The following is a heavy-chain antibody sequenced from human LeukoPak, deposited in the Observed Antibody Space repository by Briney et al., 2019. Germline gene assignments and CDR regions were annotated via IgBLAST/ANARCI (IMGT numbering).Heavy chain of an antibody. V-gene: IGHV1-69*06. J-gene: IGHJ3*02. CDR1: AGTFSRYA. CDR2: ITPMSATP. D-gene: IGHD3-10*01. CDR3: AGDPPGTPVGFDI. Sequence: SVKVSCKTTAGTFSRYAISWVRQAPGQGLEWMGRITPMSATPSQTQWIQGRVTITADISTNTVYLDLSSLRSEDTALYFCAGDPPGTPVGFDIWGQGTMVTVSS.